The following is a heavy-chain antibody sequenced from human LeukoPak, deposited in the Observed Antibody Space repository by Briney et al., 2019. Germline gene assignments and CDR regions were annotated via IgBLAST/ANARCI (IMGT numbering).Heavy chain of an antibody. CDR1: GGSISSSSYY. J-gene: IGHJ4*02. D-gene: IGHD3-9*01. V-gene: IGHV4-39*07. CDR2: INHSGST. CDR3: ARGKAWYYDILTGAHPSYLDY. Sequence: SETLSLTCTVSGGSISSSSYYWGWIRQPPGKGLEWIGEINHSGSTNYNPSLKSRVTISVDTSKNQFSLKLSSVTAADTAVYYCARGKAWYYDILTGAHPSYLDYWGQGTLVTVSS.